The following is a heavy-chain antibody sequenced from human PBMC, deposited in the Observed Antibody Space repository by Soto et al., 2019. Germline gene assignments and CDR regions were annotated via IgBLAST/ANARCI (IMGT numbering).Heavy chain of an antibody. V-gene: IGHV2-26*01. CDR3: ARIPHRSGCDGFDY. CDR2: IFSNDEK. J-gene: IGHJ4*02. Sequence: QVTLKESGPVLLKPTETLTLTCTVSGFSLSIAGMGVSWVRQPPGKALEWLAHIFSNDEKSYNTSLKSRLTISKDSSRGQVVLTITNMDPLDTATYYCARIPHRSGCDGFDYWGQGTLVTVSS. CDR1: GFSLSIAGMG. D-gene: IGHD6-19*01.